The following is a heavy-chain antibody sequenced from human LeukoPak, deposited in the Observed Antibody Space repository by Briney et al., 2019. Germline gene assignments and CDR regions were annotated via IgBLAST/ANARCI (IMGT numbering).Heavy chain of an antibody. Sequence: GASVKVSCKASGYTFTSYYMHWVRQAPGQGLEWMGIINPSGGSTSYTQKFQGRVTMTRDMSTSTVYMELSSLRSEDTAVYYCASDLRVGWLVKGSDAIDVWGQGTMVTVSS. CDR2: INPSGGST. CDR3: ASDLRVGWLVKGSDAIDV. J-gene: IGHJ3*01. D-gene: IGHD6-19*01. V-gene: IGHV1-46*01. CDR1: GYTFTSYY.